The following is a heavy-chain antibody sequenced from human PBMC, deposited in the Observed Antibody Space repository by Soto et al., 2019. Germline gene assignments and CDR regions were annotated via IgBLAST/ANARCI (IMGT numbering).Heavy chain of an antibody. Sequence: SETLSLTCAVSGGSISSGGYSWSWIRQPPGKGLEWIGYIYHSGSTNYNPSLKSRVTISVDTSKNTLYLQMNSLRADDTAVYYCAKRGRYGEYVGYYYNAMDVWGQGTTVTVSS. CDR2: IYHSGST. D-gene: IGHD4-17*01. CDR3: AKRGRYGEYVGYYYNAMDV. CDR1: GGSISSGGYS. V-gene: IGHV4-61*08. J-gene: IGHJ6*02.